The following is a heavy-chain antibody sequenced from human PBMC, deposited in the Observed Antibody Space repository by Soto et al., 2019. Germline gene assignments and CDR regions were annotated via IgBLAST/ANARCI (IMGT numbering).Heavy chain of an antibody. CDR1: GDSVSSNSAA. CDR2: TYYRSKWYN. D-gene: IGHD1-26*01. V-gene: IGHV6-1*01. Sequence: SQTLSLTCAISGDSVSSNSAAWSWIRQSPSRGLEWLGRTYYRSKWYNDYAVSVKSRITINPDTSKNQFSLQLNSVTPEDTAVYYCARGLALSGSYLRAFDSWGQGTLVTVSS. J-gene: IGHJ4*02. CDR3: ARGLALSGSYLRAFDS.